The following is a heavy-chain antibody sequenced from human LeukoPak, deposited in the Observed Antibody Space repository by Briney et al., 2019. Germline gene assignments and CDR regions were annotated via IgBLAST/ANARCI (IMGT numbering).Heavy chain of an antibody. D-gene: IGHD3-10*01. J-gene: IGHJ4*02. Sequence: GGSLRLSCAASGFTFDDYGMSWVRQAPGKGLEWVSGINWNGGSTGYADSVKGRFTISRDNSKNTLYLQMNSLRAEDTAVYYCARDLRSQGSGSPEGFDYWGQGTLVTVSS. V-gene: IGHV3-20*04. CDR2: INWNGGST. CDR1: GFTFDDYG. CDR3: ARDLRSQGSGSPEGFDY.